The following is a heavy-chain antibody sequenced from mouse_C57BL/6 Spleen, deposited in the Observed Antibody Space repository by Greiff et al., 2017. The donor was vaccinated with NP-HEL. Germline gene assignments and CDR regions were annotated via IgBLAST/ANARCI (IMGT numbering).Heavy chain of an antibody. Sequence: QVQLQQPGAELVKPGASVKLSCKASGYTFTSYWMHWVKPRPGRGLEWIGRIDPNSGGTKYNEKFKSKATLTVDKPSSTAYMQLSSLTSEDSAVYYCARWITTVVATKYAMDYWGQGTSVTVSS. D-gene: IGHD1-1*01. J-gene: IGHJ4*01. CDR3: ARWITTVVATKYAMDY. CDR1: GYTFTSYW. CDR2: IDPNSGGT. V-gene: IGHV1-72*01.